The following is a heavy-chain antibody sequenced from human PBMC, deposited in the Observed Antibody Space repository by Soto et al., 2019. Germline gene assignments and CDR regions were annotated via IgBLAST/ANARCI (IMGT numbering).Heavy chain of an antibody. CDR1: GGSISSYY. V-gene: IGHV4-59*01. Sequence: SLTCTVSGGSISSYYWSWIRQPPGKGLEWIGYIYYSGSTNYNPSLKSRVTISVDTSKNQFSLKLSSVTAADTAVYYCARGDKYCSGGSCWPSYDAFDIWGQGTMVTVSS. CDR3: ARGDKYCSGGSCWPSYDAFDI. J-gene: IGHJ3*02. D-gene: IGHD2-15*01. CDR2: IYYSGST.